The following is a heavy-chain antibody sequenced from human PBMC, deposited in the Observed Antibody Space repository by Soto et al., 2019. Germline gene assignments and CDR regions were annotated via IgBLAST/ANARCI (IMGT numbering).Heavy chain of an antibody. CDR1: GFTFNNYV. V-gene: IGHV3-23*01. CDR2: INGGGGGT. D-gene: IGHD3-10*01. J-gene: IGHJ4*02. Sequence: EVQILESGGGLVQPVGSLRLSCAASGFTFNNYVMTWFRQAPGRGLEWVSSINGGGGGTYYADSVKGRFTISRDNSMDTLYLQMNSLRVEDTAVYYCATERRAGGADYWGQATLVNVSS. CDR3: ATERRAGGADY.